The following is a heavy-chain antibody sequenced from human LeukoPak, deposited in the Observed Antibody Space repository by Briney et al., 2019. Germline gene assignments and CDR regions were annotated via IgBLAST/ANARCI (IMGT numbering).Heavy chain of an antibody. CDR1: GYSFTNNW. D-gene: IGHD4-17*01. J-gene: IGHJ6*03. V-gene: IGHV5-51*01. Sequence: GESLKISCKVSGYSFTNNWIGWVRRMPGNGLEWMGIIYPADSDVRYSPSFQGQVTISADKSISTAYLQWSSLKASDTAMYYCARLGDYYYMDVWGKGTTVTVSS. CDR3: ARLGDYYYMDV. CDR2: IYPADSDV.